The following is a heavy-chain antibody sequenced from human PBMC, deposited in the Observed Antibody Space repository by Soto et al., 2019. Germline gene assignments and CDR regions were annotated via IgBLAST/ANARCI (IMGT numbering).Heavy chain of an antibody. CDR2: INGGRA. V-gene: IGHV3-23*01. J-gene: IGHJ5*02. CDR3: ATHGWDL. D-gene: IGHD6-19*01. CDR1: GFTFSRSG. Sequence: EVQLLESGGGLVQPGGSLRLSCAASGFTFSRSGMSWVRQTPGKGLEWVSAINGGRAFYGDSVEGRFTVSRDNSKNTLYLQMNSLRVEDTAIYYCATHGWDLWGQGTLVTVSS.